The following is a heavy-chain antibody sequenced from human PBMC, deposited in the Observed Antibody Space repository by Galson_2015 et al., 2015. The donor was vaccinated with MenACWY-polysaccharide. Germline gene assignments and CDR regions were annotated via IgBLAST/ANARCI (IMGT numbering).Heavy chain of an antibody. J-gene: IGHJ4*02. Sequence: LSLTCAVSDYSIRSGYFWGWIRQPPGKGLEWIASIFHSGTTYYNPSLKSRVTLSVDTSKNQFSLKLSSVTAADTAVYYCARVEKYSGSFYILYWGQGTLVTVSS. D-gene: IGHD1-26*01. CDR3: ARVEKYSGSFYILY. CDR2: IFHSGTT. V-gene: IGHV4-38-2*01. CDR1: DYSIRSGYF.